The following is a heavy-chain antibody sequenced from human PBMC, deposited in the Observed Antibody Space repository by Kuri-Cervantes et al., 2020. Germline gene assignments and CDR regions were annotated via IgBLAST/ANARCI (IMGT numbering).Heavy chain of an antibody. CDR1: GFTFTSYW. Sequence: GGSLRLSCEAPGFTFTSYWMHWVRQAPGKGLVWVSHIHGAGGRTDYADSVKGRFTISRDNAKNIVYLQMNSLRVEDTAVYYCARGIGGGWYGVDYWGLGTLVTVSS. CDR3: ARGIGGGWYGVDY. CDR2: IHGAGGRT. J-gene: IGHJ4*02. V-gene: IGHV3-74*01. D-gene: IGHD6-19*01.